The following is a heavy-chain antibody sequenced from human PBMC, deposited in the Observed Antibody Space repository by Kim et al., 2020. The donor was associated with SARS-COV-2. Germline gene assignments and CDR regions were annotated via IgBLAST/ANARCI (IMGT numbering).Heavy chain of an antibody. CDR2: IIHSGST. CDR1: GGSFSTYF. D-gene: IGHD3-9*01. V-gene: IGHV4-34*12. CDR3: ALWLRGPDAFDI. J-gene: IGHJ3*02. Sequence: SETLSLTCAVYGGSFSTYFWSWIRQPPGKGLEWIGEIIHSGSTNYNPSLKSRVAISVDTSKKQFSLKLSSVTAADTAVYYCALWLRGPDAFDIWGQGTMVTVSS.